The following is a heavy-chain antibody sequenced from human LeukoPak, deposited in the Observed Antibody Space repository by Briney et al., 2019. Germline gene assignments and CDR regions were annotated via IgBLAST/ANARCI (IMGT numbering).Heavy chain of an antibody. J-gene: IGHJ6*03. V-gene: IGHV4-34*01. Sequence: SETLSLTCAVYGGSFSGYYWSWIRQPPGKGLEWIGEINHSGSTNYNPSLKSRATMSVDTSKNQFSLKLSSVTAADTAVYYCARESAVRGVIQGTGNMDVWGKGTTVTISS. D-gene: IGHD3-10*01. CDR2: INHSGST. CDR3: ARESAVRGVIQGTGNMDV. CDR1: GGSFSGYY.